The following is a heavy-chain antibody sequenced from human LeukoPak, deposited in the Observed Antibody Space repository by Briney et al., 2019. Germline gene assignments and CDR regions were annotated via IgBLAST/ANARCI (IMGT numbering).Heavy chain of an antibody. CDR1: GFTFSTYA. J-gene: IGHJ4*02. CDR3: VKDSLPGDSPFDY. D-gene: IGHD7-27*01. V-gene: IGHV3-64D*06. Sequence: TGGSLRLSCSASGFTFSTYAMHWVRQAPGKGLEYVSAISGDGITTYYADSVKGRFTISRDNSKNTLYLQMSSLRAEDTALYYCVKDSLPGDSPFDYWGQGTLVTVSS. CDR2: ISGDGITT.